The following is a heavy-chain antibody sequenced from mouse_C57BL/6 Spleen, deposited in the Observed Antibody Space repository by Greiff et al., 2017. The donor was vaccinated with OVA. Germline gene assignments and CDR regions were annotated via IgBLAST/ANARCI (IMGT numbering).Heavy chain of an antibody. J-gene: IGHJ2*01. D-gene: IGHD2-4*01. CDR1: GYTFTSYW. V-gene: IGHV1-69*01. CDR2: IDPSDSYT. CDR3: AREGLRRGGIDD. Sequence: QVQLQEPGAELVMPGASVKLSCKASGYTFTSYWMHWVKQRPGQGLEWIGEIDPSDSYTNYNQKFKGKSTLTVDKSSSPAYMQLSSLTSEDSAVYYCAREGLRRGGIDDWGQGTTLTVSS.